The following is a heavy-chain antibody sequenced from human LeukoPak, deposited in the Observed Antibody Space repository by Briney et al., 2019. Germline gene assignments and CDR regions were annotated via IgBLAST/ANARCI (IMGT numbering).Heavy chain of an antibody. CDR3: SREAEIRRNFYYMDV. D-gene: IGHD3-16*01. CDR1: GFTFRSYA. CDR2: ISNDGSKE. J-gene: IGHJ6*03. V-gene: IGHV3-30*01. Sequence: PGGSLRLSCVASGFTFRSYALFWVRQAPGKGLEWLAVISNDGSKEYYADSVKGRFTIARDNSKNTLYLDMISLRGEDTAMYYCSREAEIRRNFYYMDVWGKGTTVTVSS.